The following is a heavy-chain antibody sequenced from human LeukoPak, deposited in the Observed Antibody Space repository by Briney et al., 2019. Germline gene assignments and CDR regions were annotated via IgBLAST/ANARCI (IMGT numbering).Heavy chain of an antibody. J-gene: IGHJ4*02. CDR1: GGSLSYYY. V-gene: IGHV4-34*01. Sequence: SETLSLTCAVYGGSLSYYYWSWIRQSPEKGLEWLGEINRSGSTNYNPSLKSRVSISVDTSKNQVSLKLSFVTAADTAVSYCARGGFSCGDACYVDYWGQGTLVTVSS. D-gene: IGHD2-21*02. CDR2: INRSGST. CDR3: ARGGFSCGDACYVDY.